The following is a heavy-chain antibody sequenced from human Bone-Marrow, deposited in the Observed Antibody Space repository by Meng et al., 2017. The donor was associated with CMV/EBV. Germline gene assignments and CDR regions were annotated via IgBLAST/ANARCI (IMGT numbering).Heavy chain of an antibody. J-gene: IGHJ4*02. CDR1: GYTFTGYY. CDR3: ARINDFWSGYSFAY. D-gene: IGHD3-3*01. V-gene: IGHV1-2*02. CDR2: INPNSGGT. Sequence: ASVKVSCKASGYTFTGYYMHWVRQAPGQGLEWMGWINPNSGGTNYAQKFQGRVTMTRDTSISTAYMELSRLRSDDTAVYYCARINDFWSGYSFAYWGQGTRVTGYS.